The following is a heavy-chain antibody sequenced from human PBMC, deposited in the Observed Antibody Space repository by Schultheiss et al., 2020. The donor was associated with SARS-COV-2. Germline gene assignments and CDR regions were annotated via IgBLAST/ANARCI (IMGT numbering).Heavy chain of an antibody. Sequence: SQTLSLTCTVSGGSIDSYYWSWIRQPAGKGLEWIGRINRSGNTNYNPSLKSRVTISVDTSKNQFSLKLSSVTAADTAVYYCARRGGLDYGSGIVDYWGQGTLVTVSS. CDR3: ARRGGLDYGSGIVDY. CDR2: INRSGNT. CDR1: GGSIDSYY. V-gene: IGHV4-4*07. J-gene: IGHJ4*02. D-gene: IGHD3-10*01.